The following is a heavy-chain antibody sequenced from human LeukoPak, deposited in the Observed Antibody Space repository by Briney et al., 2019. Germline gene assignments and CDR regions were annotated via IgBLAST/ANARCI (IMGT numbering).Heavy chain of an antibody. Sequence: PSETLSLTCAVSGYSISSGYYWGWIRQPPGKGLEWIGSIYHSGSTYYNPSLKSRATISVDTSKNQFSLKLSSVTSADTAVYYCARNGDIVLMVYGAWSYWGQGTLVTVSS. J-gene: IGHJ4*02. CDR3: ARNGDIVLMVYGAWSY. CDR2: IYHSGST. V-gene: IGHV4-38-2*01. CDR1: GYSISSGYY. D-gene: IGHD2-8*01.